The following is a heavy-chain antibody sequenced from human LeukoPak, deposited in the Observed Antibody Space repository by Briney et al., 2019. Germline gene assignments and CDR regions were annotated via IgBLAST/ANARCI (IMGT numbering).Heavy chain of an antibody. CDR2: IYTSGST. V-gene: IGHV4-4*07. J-gene: IGHJ5*02. Sequence: SETLSLTCTVSGGSISSYYGSWIRQPAGKGLEWIGRIYTSGSTNYNPSLKSRVTMSVDTSKNQFSLKLSSVTAADTAVYYCARDLVWFGEGDWFDPWGQGTLVTVSS. CDR1: GGSISSYY. CDR3: ARDLVWFGEGDWFDP. D-gene: IGHD3-10*01.